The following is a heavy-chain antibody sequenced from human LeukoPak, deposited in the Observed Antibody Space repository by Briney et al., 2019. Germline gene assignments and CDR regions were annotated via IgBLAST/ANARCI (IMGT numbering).Heavy chain of an antibody. CDR1: GFTFSSYW. CDR2: IKQDGSEK. D-gene: IGHD2-8*01. V-gene: IGHV3-7*03. J-gene: IGHJ3*02. CDR3: ARDGEMVYGMDAFDI. Sequence: GGTLRLSCAVSGFTFSSYWMSWVRQAPGNGLEWVANIKQDGSEKYYVASVKGRFTISKDNAKNSLYLQMNSLRAEDTAVYYCARDGEMVYGMDAFDIWGQGKMVTVSS.